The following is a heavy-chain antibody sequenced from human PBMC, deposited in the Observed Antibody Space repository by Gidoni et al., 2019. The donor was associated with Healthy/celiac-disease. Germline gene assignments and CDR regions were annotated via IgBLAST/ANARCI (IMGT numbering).Heavy chain of an antibody. Sequence: QVQLVESGGGVVQPGRSLRLSCAASGFTFSSSGMHWVRQAPGKGLEWVAVISYDGSNKYYADSVKGRFTISRDNSKNTLYLQMNSLRAEDTAVYYCAKDRVGATIDYWGQGTLVTVSS. CDR2: ISYDGSNK. V-gene: IGHV3-30*18. D-gene: IGHD1-26*01. J-gene: IGHJ4*02. CDR3: AKDRVGATIDY. CDR1: GFTFSSSG.